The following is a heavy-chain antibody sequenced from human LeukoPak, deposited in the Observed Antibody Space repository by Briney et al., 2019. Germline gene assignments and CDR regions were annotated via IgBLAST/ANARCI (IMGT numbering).Heavy chain of an antibody. CDR3: ARDDYHASWS. D-gene: IGHD3-10*01. V-gene: IGHV3-7*01. CDR1: GFIFSSYW. J-gene: IGHJ4*02. CDR2: IKQDGSEK. Sequence: GGSLRLSCAASGFIFSSYWMSWVRQAPGKGLQWVANIKQDGSEKYYVDSVKGRFTISRDNAKNSLYLQMNSLRAEDTAVYYCARDDYHASWSWGQGTLVTVSS.